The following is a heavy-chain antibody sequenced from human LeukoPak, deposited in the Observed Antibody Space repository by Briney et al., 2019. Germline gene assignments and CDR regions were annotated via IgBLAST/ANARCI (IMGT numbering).Heavy chain of an antibody. CDR1: GFSFSSYW. V-gene: IGHV3-74*01. J-gene: IGHJ5*02. CDR3: VRRAFDSSGNYPFDP. Sequence: GGSLRLSCAASGFSFSSYWMHWVRQAPGKGLVWVARIKSDESTTSYADSVKGRFTISRDNAKNTLYLQMNSLRAEDTAVYYCVRRAFDSSGNYPFDPWGQGTLSPSPQ. CDR2: IKSDESTT. D-gene: IGHD3-22*01.